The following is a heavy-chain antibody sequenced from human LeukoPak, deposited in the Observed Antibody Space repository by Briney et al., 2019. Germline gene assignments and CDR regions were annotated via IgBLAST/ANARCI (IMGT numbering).Heavy chain of an antibody. J-gene: IGHJ4*02. Sequence: SETLSLTCTVSGGSISSGSYYWSRIRQPAGKGLEWIGRIYTSGSTNYNPSLKSRVTISVDTSKNQFSLKLSSVTAADTAVYYCARDPNYYDSSGYDYWGQGTLVTVSS. V-gene: IGHV4-61*02. CDR3: ARDPNYYDSSGYDY. CDR1: GGSISSGSYY. D-gene: IGHD3-22*01. CDR2: IYTSGST.